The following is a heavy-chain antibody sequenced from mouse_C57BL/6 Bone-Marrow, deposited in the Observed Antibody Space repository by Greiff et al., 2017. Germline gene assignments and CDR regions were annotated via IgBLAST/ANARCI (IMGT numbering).Heavy chain of an antibody. CDR1: GYTFTSYG. V-gene: IGHV1-81*01. D-gene: IGHD2-5*01. Sequence: QVQLQQSGAELARPGASVKLSCKASGYTFTSYGISWVKQRTGQGLEWIGEIYPRSGNTYYNEKFKGKATLTADKSSSTAYMELRSLTSEDSAVYFCARYNYSNYRFAYWGQGTLVTVSA. CDR3: ARYNYSNYRFAY. CDR2: IYPRSGNT. J-gene: IGHJ3*01.